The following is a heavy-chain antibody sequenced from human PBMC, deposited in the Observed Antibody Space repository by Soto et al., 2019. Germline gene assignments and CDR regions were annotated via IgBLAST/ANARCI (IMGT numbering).Heavy chain of an antibody. CDR1: GFTFSSYA. J-gene: IGHJ4*02. CDR2: ISYDGGNK. Sequence: QVQLVESGGGVVQPGRSLRLSCAASGFTFSSYAMHWVRQAPGKGLEWVAVISYDGGNKYYADALKGRFTIARDNSKKTLYLQMNSLRSENTAVYYCERVEGSYYVGWNYYFDCWGQGTLVTVSS. V-gene: IGHV3-30-3*01. CDR3: ERVEGSYYVGWNYYFDC. D-gene: IGHD1-26*01.